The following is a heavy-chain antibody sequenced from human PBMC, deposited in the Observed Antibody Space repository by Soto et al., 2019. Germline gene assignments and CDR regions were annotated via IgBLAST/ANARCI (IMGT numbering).Heavy chain of an antibody. J-gene: IGHJ4*02. CDR3: ASNFRGQQGDILLVPGAAFEY. D-gene: IGHD2-2*01. Sequence: GGSLRLSCAASGFTFSSYGMHWVRQAPGKGLEWVAVISYDGSNKYYADSVKGRFTISRDNAKSTAYMELSSLRSEDTAVYYCASNFRGQQGDILLVPGAAFEYWGQGTLVTGPS. CDR1: GFTFSSYG. CDR2: ISYDGSNK. V-gene: IGHV3-30*03.